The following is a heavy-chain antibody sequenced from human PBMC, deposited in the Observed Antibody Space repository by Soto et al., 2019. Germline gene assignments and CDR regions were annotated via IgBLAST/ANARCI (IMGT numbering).Heavy chain of an antibody. J-gene: IGHJ4*02. Sequence: QVQLQESGPGLVKPSETLSLTCTVSGGSISSYYWSWIRQPPGKGLEWIGYIYYSGSTNYNPSLKSRFTISVDTSKNQFSLKLSPVTAADTAVYYCARHRGFGETLSWGQGTLVTVSS. CDR1: GGSISSYY. CDR3: ARHRGFGETLS. D-gene: IGHD3-10*01. CDR2: IYYSGST. V-gene: IGHV4-59*08.